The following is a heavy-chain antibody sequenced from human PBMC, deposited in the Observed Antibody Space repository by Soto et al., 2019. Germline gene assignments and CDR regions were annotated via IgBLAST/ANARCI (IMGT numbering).Heavy chain of an antibody. CDR1: GFDFSTYW. CDR3: IRVSGVAGTGEYF. V-gene: IGHV3-74*02. CDR2: ISGGGGT. J-gene: IGHJ4*02. D-gene: IGHD6-19*01. Sequence: EVQLVESGGGLVQPGGSLRLSCAASGFDFSTYWMHWVRQAPGKGLVWVSRISGGGGTTYADSVEGRFTISRDNAKNILYLQMNSLTEEDTAMYYCIRVSGVAGTGEYFWGQGTLVTVSS.